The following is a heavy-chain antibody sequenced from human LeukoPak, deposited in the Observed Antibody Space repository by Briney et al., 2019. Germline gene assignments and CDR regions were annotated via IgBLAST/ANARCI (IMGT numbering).Heavy chain of an antibody. Sequence: SVRVSSMPSGGTSNIHAISCVRQAPGQSLEWMGRINPNLGTTNRAQNFQDRVTLTADKSTHTAYMELTSLTADDTAVYYCATTNDGGGYQWGDFFDFWGQGTLVTVSS. D-gene: IGHD3-22*01. CDR2: INPNLGTT. V-gene: IGHV1-69*10. J-gene: IGHJ4*02. CDR3: ATTNDGGGYQWGDFFDF. CDR1: GGTSNIHA.